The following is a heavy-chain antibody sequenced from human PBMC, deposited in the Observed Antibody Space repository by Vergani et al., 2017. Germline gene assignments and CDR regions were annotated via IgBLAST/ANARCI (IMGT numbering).Heavy chain of an antibody. D-gene: IGHD5-18*01. Sequence: EVQLVESGGGLIQPGGSLRLSCAASGFTVSSNYMSWVRQAPGKGLEWVSVIYSGGSTYYADSVKGRFTISRDNSKNTLYLQMNSLRAEDTAVYYCASPTSSYDYYYYYGMDVWGQGTTVTVSS. V-gene: IGHV3-66*03. J-gene: IGHJ6*02. CDR3: ASPTSSYDYYYYYGMDV. CDR2: IYSGGST. CDR1: GFTVSSNY.